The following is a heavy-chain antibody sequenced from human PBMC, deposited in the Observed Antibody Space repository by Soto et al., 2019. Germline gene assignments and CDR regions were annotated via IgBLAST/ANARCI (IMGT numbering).Heavy chain of an antibody. J-gene: IGHJ4*02. CDR2: IKSKTDGGTT. D-gene: IGHD4-17*01. V-gene: IGHV3-15*01. CDR3: TTDPYDYGEAKGY. CDR1: GFTFSNAW. Sequence: GGSLRLSCAASGFTFSNAWMSWVRQAPGKGLEWVGRIKSKTDGGTTDYAAPVKGRFTISRDDSKNTLYLQMNSLKTEDTAVYCCTTDPYDYGEAKGYWGQGTLVTVSS.